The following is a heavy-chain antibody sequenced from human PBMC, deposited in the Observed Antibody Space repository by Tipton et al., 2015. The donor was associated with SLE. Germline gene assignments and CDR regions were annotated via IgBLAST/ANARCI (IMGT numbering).Heavy chain of an antibody. V-gene: IGHV1-18*01. Sequence: QVQLVQSGAEVKKPGASVEVSCKASGYTFTTYGISWVRQAPGQGLEWMGWISGYNDNTNYAQKLQGRVTLTTDTSTSTAYMELRSLRSDDTAVYYCARGFVSVSTSYLDYWGQGTLVTVSS. J-gene: IGHJ4*02. D-gene: IGHD4-11*01. CDR2: ISGYNDNT. CDR3: ARGFVSVSTSYLDY. CDR1: GYTFTTYG.